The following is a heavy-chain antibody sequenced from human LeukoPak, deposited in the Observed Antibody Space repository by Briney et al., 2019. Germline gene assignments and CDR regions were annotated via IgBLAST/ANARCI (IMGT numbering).Heavy chain of an antibody. V-gene: IGHV3-30-3*01. CDR1: GFTFSSYA. Sequence: GGSLRLSCAASGFTFSSYAMHWVRQAPGKGLEWVAVISYDGSNKYYADSVKGRFTISRDNSKNMVYLEMDGLRAEDTAIYYCARDPNSRRWFDYWGQGSLVTVSP. J-gene: IGHJ4*02. D-gene: IGHD6-13*01. CDR3: ARDPNSRRWFDY. CDR2: ISYDGSNK.